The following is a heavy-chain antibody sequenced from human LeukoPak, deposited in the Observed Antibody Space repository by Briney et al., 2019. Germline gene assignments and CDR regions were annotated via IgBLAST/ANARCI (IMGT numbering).Heavy chain of an antibody. CDR3: AREVMVRGVHYYYYYMDV. J-gene: IGHJ6*03. V-gene: IGHV1-2*02. CDR1: GYTFTGYY. CDR2: INPNSGGT. D-gene: IGHD3-10*01. Sequence: GASVKVSCKASGYTFTGYYMHWVRQAPGQGLEWMGWINPNSGGTNYAQKFQGRVTMTRDTSISTAYMELSRLRSDDTAVYYCAREVMVRGVHYYYYYMDVWGKGPRSPSP.